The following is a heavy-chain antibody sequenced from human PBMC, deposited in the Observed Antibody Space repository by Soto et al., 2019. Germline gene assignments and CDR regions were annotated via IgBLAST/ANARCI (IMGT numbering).Heavy chain of an antibody. CDR2: INPATGAA. CDR1: GYPVTAYY. J-gene: IGHJ3*02. D-gene: IGHD3-3*01. Sequence: QLHLVQSGAVVKKPGASVTVSCSASGYPVTAYYMHWVRQAPGRGLEWMGGINPATGAAKYTQTFRCWATMTRDTSTSIVFMELSVLTTGDTAVFYCARGGGVGVAGSAAFDMWGQGTLVTVSS. CDR3: ARGGGVGVAGSAAFDM. V-gene: IGHV1-2*04.